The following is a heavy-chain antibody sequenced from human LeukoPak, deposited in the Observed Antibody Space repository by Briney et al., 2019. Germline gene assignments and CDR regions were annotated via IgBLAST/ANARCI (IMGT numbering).Heavy chain of an antibody. V-gene: IGHV3-15*07. CDR2: IKSKTDGGTT. J-gene: IGHJ4*02. D-gene: IGHD2-21*02. CDR3: TTIMVVTAETYDY. CDR1: GFTFSRYW. Sequence: PGGSLRLSCVGSGFTFSRYWLNWVRQAPGKGLEWVGRIKSKTDGGTTDYAAPVKGRFTISRDDSKNTLYLQMNSLKTEDTAVYYCTTIMVVTAETYDYWGQGTLVTVSS.